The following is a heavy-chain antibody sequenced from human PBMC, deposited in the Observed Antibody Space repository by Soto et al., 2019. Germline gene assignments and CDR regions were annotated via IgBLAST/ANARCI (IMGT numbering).Heavy chain of an antibody. V-gene: IGHV3-23*01. J-gene: IGHJ4*02. CDR3: AKDRLAGGFDY. CDR2: VSATAGTT. Sequence: GGSLRLSCAAPGFTFSNFAMSWVRQAPGKGLEWVSLVSATAGTTYYTDSVKGRFTISRDNSRNTVYLQMNSLRADDTAVYYCAKDRLAGGFDYWGQGTLVTVSS. D-gene: IGHD3-16*01. CDR1: GFTFSNFA.